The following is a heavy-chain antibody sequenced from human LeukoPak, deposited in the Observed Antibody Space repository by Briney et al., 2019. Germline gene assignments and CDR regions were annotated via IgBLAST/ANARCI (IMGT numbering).Heavy chain of an antibody. CDR1: GFTFGDYA. D-gene: IGHD3-3*01. J-gene: IGHJ4*02. CDR3: TRDGGYDFWSGYPYYFDY. V-gene: IGHV3-49*03. CDR2: IRSKAYGGTT. Sequence: GGSLRLSCTASGFTFGDYAMSWFRQAPGKGLEWVGFIRSKAYGGTTEYAASVKGRFTISRDDSKSIAYLQMNSLKTEDTAVYYCTRDGGYDFWSGYPYYFDYWGQGTLVTVSS.